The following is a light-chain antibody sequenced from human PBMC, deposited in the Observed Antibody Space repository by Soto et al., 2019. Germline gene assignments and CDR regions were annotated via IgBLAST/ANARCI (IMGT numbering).Light chain of an antibody. J-gene: IGKJ4*01. V-gene: IGKV3-15*01. CDR3: LQYDNWPLT. CDR1: QSVRTN. Sequence: EIVMTQSPDTLSVSPGERATLSCRASQSVRTNLAWYLHKPGQAPRLLICGPSTRATDVPARFSGSGSGTEFTLIISSLQSEDFGVYYCLQYDNWPLTFGGGTKVEIK. CDR2: GPS.